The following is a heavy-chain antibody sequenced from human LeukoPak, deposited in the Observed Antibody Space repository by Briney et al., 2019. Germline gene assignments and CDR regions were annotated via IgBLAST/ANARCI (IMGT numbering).Heavy chain of an antibody. Sequence: GGSLRLSCESSGYTFDHYAMHWVRQVPGKGLEWVSGISWNSGSIAYADSVKGRFTISRDNAKNSLYLQMNSLRADDTALYYCAKDIGPSVTSGFDYWGQGTLVTASS. V-gene: IGHV3-9*01. J-gene: IGHJ4*02. CDR2: ISWNSGSI. CDR3: AKDIGPSVTSGFDY. D-gene: IGHD4-17*01. CDR1: GYTFDHYA.